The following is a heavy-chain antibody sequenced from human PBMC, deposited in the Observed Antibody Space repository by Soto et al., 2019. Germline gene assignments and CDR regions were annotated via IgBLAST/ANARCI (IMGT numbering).Heavy chain of an antibody. CDR2: IYYGGTT. V-gene: IGHV3-66*01. CDR1: GLTVSTNY. Sequence: EVQLVESGGGLVQPGGSLRISCAASGLTVSTNYMSWVRQAPGKGLERLSIIYYGGTTYYADSVKGRFTISRDDSKHTLYLQMHSLRAEDTSVDYCARDYDTSRGDWAYYGIDVWGQGTTVTVSS. CDR3: ARDYDTSRGDWAYYGIDV. D-gene: IGHD3-9*01. J-gene: IGHJ6*02.